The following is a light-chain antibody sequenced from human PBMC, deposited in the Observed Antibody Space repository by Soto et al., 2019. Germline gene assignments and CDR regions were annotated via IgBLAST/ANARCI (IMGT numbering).Light chain of an antibody. CDR1: QSIRSL. J-gene: IGKJ5*01. Sequence: DIQLTQSPSFLSASVGDRVTITCRASQSIRSLLAWYQQKPGKAPKVLIYDASSLGSGVPSRFSGSGSGTEFTLTINSLQPDDFATYFCQQYQTYSTFGQGTRLEIK. CDR2: DAS. CDR3: QQYQTYST. V-gene: IGKV1-5*01.